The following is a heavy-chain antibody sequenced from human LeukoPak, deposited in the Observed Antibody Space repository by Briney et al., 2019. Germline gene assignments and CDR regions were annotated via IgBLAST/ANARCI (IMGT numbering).Heavy chain of an antibody. V-gene: IGHV4-34*01. CDR1: GGSFSGYY. J-gene: IGHJ4*02. Sequence: SETLSLTCAVYGGSFSGYYWSWIRQPPGKGREWIGENHHSGSTNYNPSLKSRVTISVDTSQNQFSLKLSSLTAADTAVYYCARGGVLYYYDSSCYIDYWGQGTLVTVSS. D-gene: IGHD3-22*01. CDR2: NHHSGST. CDR3: ARGGVLYYYDSSCYIDY.